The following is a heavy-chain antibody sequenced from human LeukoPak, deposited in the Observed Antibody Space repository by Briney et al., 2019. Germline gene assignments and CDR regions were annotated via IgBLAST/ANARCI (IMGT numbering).Heavy chain of an antibody. Sequence: PGGSLRLSCAASGFTFSDYYMSWIRQAPGKGLEWVSYISSSGSTIYYVDSVKGRFTISRDNSKNTLYLQMNSLRAEDTAVYYCAKDSDYNSGSFDYWGQGTLVTVSS. D-gene: IGHD3-10*01. CDR3: AKDSDYNSGSFDY. CDR2: ISSSGSTI. V-gene: IGHV3-11*01. CDR1: GFTFSDYY. J-gene: IGHJ4*02.